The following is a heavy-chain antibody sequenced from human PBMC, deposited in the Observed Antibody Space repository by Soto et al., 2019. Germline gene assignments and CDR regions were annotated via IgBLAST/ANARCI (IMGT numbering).Heavy chain of an antibody. Sequence: SETLSLTCAVSGGSITTGHWWTWVRQSPGKGLEWIGEIYQSGITNYNPSLNSRLSISMDQSKNQFSLKLTSVTAADTALYFCARGFSFSDNSDNDRIHFYYGLNVWGQGTTVTVS. J-gene: IGHJ6*02. CDR2: IYQSGIT. V-gene: IGHV4-4*02. CDR3: ARGFSFSDNSDNDRIHFYYGLNV. D-gene: IGHD2-15*01. CDR1: GGSITTGHW.